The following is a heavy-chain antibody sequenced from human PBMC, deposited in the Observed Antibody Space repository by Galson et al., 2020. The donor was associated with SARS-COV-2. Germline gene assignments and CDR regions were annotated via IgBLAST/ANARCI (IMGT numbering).Heavy chain of an antibody. J-gene: IGHJ3*02. CDR3: ARVGGLDDYVWGTDRYTPHAFDM. V-gene: IGHV4-30-4*01. Sequence: SETLSLTCTVSGGSISSGDYYWSWIRQPPGKGLEWIGYIYFIGSTYYNPSLESRVIISLDTSKNQFSLNLSSVTAADTAVYYCARVGGLDDYVWGTDRYTPHAFDMWGQGTMVTVSS. CDR2: IYFIGST. CDR1: GGSISSGDYY. D-gene: IGHD3-16*02.